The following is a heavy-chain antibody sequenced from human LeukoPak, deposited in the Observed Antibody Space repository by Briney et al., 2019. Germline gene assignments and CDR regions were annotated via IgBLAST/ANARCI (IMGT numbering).Heavy chain of an antibody. CDR2: IASDGITT. Sequence: GGSLRLSCAASGFTFSSYWMHWVRQAPGKGLVWVSRIASDGITTSYGDSVQGRFTISRDNAKNTLYLQMNSLRAEDTAVYYCARDRYGVIDYWGQGTLVTVSS. V-gene: IGHV3-74*01. J-gene: IGHJ4*02. CDR3: ARDRYGVIDY. D-gene: IGHD3-3*01. CDR1: GFTFSSYW.